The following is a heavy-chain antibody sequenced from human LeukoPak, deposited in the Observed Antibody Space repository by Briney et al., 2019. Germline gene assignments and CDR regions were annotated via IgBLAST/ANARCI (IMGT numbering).Heavy chain of an antibody. CDR2: ISSSSSVI. CDR1: GFTFSSYS. V-gene: IGHV3-21*01. CDR3: ARDPGWEQWQNWFDP. J-gene: IGHJ5*02. Sequence: GGSLRLSCAAPGFTFSSYSMNWVRQAPGKGLAWGSSISSSSSVIYYADSLNGRFTISRDNAKNSLYLQMNSLRAEDTAVDYCARDPGWEQWQNWFDPWGQGTLVTVSS. D-gene: IGHD6-19*01.